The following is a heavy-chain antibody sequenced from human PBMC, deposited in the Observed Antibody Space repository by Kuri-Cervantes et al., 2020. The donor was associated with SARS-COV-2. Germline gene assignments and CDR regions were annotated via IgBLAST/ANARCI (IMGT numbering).Heavy chain of an antibody. Sequence: ASVKVSCKASGYTFTGYYMHWVRQAPGQGLEWMGWINPNSGGTNYAQKFQGWVTMTRDTSISTAYMELSRLRSDDTAVYYCARPPDPVGSGYGMDVWGQGTTVTVSS. V-gene: IGHV1-2*04. CDR3: ARPPDPVGSGYGMDV. CDR2: INPNSGGT. D-gene: IGHD3-10*01. J-gene: IGHJ6*02. CDR1: GYTFTGYY.